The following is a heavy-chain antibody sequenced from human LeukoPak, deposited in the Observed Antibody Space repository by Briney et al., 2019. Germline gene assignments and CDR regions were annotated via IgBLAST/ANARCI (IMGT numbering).Heavy chain of an antibody. CDR2: IYTSGST. V-gene: IGHV4-4*07. Sequence: SETLSLTCTVSGGSIRSYYWRWIRQPAGKGLEWIGRIYTSGSTNYNPSLKSRVTMSVDTSKNQFSLKLSSVTAADTAVYYCASVSGSYSNYFDYWGQGTLVTVSS. CDR1: GGSIRSYY. J-gene: IGHJ4*02. CDR3: ASVSGSYSNYFDY. D-gene: IGHD1-26*01.